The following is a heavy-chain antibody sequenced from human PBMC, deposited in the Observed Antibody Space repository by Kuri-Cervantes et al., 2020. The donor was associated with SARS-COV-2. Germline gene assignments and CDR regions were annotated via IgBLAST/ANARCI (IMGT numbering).Heavy chain of an antibody. V-gene: IGHV1-8*02. Sequence: ASVKVSCKASGYTFTSYDINWVRQATGQGLEWMGWMNPNSGNTGYAQKFQGRVTMTRNTSISTAYMELSSLRSEDTAVYYCARGGQYYDFWSGYPTDYYYYYMDVWGKGTTVTVSS. D-gene: IGHD3-3*01. CDR3: ARGGQYYDFWSGYPTDYYYYYMDV. CDR2: MNPNSGNT. J-gene: IGHJ6*03. CDR1: GYTFTSYD.